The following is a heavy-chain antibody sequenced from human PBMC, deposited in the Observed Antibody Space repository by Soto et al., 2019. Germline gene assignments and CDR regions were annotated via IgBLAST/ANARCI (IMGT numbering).Heavy chain of an antibody. CDR3: AIGEWLSTSYFNF. Sequence: GGSLRLSCTASGFIFSNYYMSWIRQAPGKGLEWVSSISSRDLSIYYADSVKGRFTIFRDNAKNSLFLHMSDLRAADTAVYHCAIGEWLSTSYFNFWGKGTLVTVSS. CDR1: GFIFSNYY. CDR2: ISSRDLSI. J-gene: IGHJ4*02. V-gene: IGHV3-11*01. D-gene: IGHD3-3*01.